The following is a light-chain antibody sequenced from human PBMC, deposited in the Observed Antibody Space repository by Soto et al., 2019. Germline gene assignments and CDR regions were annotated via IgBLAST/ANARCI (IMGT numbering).Light chain of an antibody. CDR2: STN. J-gene: IGLJ2*01. CDR3: LLYYGGQMGV. CDR1: TGAVTSGYY. V-gene: IGLV7-43*01. Sequence: QAVVTQEPSLTVSPGGTVTLTCASSTGAVTSGYYPNWFQQKPGQAPRALIYSTNNKYSWTPVRFSGSLLGGKAALTRSGVEAEDEAEYYCLLYYGGQMGVFGGGTKLTVL.